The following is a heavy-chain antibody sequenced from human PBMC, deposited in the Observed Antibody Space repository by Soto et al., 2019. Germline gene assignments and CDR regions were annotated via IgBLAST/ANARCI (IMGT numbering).Heavy chain of an antibody. CDR2: IYRSGNS. CDR1: GGTISVYY. Sequence: AETLSLTCSFSGGTISVYYWTWIRQPAGKGLEWTGRIYRSGNSKYNPSLQSRVTMSLDTSNNQFSLRLTSVTAADTAVYYCARGQRFSDWFDPWGQGTLVTVSS. D-gene: IGHD3-3*01. V-gene: IGHV4-4*07. J-gene: IGHJ5*02. CDR3: ARGQRFSDWFDP.